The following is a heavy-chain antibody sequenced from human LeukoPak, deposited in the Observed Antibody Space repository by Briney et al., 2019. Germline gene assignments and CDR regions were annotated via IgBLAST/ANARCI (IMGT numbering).Heavy chain of an antibody. CDR3: TKYAPPTTVVTRFFDS. CDR1: GFTFSSYA. D-gene: IGHD4-23*01. CDR2: IGSDGGGI. J-gene: IGHJ4*02. V-gene: IGHV3-23*01. Sequence: PGGSLRLSCAASGFTFSSYAMTWVRQAPGRGLEWVSVIGSDGGGIQYADSVKGRFSISRDNSKDTLYLQMNSLRVDDTAIYFCTKYAPPTTVVTRFFDSWGQGTMVTVSS.